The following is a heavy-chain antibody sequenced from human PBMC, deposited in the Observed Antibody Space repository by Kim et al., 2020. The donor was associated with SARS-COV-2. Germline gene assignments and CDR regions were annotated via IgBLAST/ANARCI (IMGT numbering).Heavy chain of an antibody. CDR3: ARVPVGASSWYYFDS. Sequence: ADSLKGRFTSSRDNAKNSLYLEMNGLGADDTAVYYCARVPVGASSWYYFDSWGQGTLVTVSS. J-gene: IGHJ4*02. D-gene: IGHD6-13*01. V-gene: IGHV3-11*01.